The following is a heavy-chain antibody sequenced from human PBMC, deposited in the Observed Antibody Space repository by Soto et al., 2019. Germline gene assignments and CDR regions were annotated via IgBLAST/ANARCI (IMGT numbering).Heavy chain of an antibody. J-gene: IGHJ5*02. CDR2: IYYGGST. CDR3: ARSVRNWFDP. CDR1: GGSISSYY. Sequence: SETLSLTCTVSGGSISSYYWSWIRQPPGKGLEWIGYIYYGGSTNYNPSLKSRVTISIDTSKNQFSLKLSSVTAADTAVYYCARSVRNWFDPWGQGTRVTVS. V-gene: IGHV4-59*08.